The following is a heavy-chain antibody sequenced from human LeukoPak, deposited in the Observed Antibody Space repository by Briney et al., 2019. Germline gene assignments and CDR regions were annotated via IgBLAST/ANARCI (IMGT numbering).Heavy chain of an antibody. V-gene: IGHV3-7*03. CDR2: IKPDGTTK. D-gene: IGHD6-13*01. Sequence: PGGSLRLSCAASGFTFSSSWMSWVRQAPGKGLEWVANIKPDGTTKFYVDSVKGRFTISRDNALNSLYLQMNSLRAEDTAIYYCARSIPYGTTWYGRSDYWGQGTLVTVSS. J-gene: IGHJ4*02. CDR3: ARSIPYGTTWYGRSDY. CDR1: GFTFSSSW.